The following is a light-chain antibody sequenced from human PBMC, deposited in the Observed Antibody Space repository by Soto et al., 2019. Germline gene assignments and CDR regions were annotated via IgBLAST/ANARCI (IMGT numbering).Light chain of an antibody. V-gene: IGLV1-40*01. CDR3: QSYDSSLSGVL. J-gene: IGLJ2*01. CDR2: GNN. CDR1: SSNIGTSYD. Sequence: QAVVTQPPSVSGALGQRVTISCTGSSSNIGTSYDVHWYQQFPGTAPRLLIYGNNNRPSGVPDRFSGSKSGTSASLAITGLQVEDEADYYCQSYDSSLSGVLFGGGTKLTVL.